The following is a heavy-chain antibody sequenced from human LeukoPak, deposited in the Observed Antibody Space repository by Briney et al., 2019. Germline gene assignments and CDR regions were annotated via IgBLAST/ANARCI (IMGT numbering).Heavy chain of an antibody. V-gene: IGHV4-59*02. CDR1: GASVSAYY. D-gene: IGHD3-3*02. CDR2: IHDSGSA. J-gene: IGHJ5*02. CDR3: VQVRLAGLFDP. Sequence: PSETLSLTCTVSGASVSAYYWTWIRQLPGKRLEWLGYIHDSGSANYNPSLNSRLTMSLDASKNQFSLKLSSVSAADTAVYYCVQVRLAGLFDPWGQGTLVTVSS.